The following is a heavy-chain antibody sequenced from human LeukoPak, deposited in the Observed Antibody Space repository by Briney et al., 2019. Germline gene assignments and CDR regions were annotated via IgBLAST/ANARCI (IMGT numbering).Heavy chain of an antibody. CDR2: IYTSGST. CDR3: ARHLLLWFGAAYFDY. D-gene: IGHD3-10*01. Sequence: PSETLSLTCTVSGGSFSSYYWSWIRQSAGKGLEWIGRIYTSGSTDYNPSLQSRVTISVDTSKNQFSLKLSSVTAADTAVYYCARHLLLWFGAAYFDYWGQGTLVTVSS. J-gene: IGHJ4*02. V-gene: IGHV4-4*07. CDR1: GGSFSSYY.